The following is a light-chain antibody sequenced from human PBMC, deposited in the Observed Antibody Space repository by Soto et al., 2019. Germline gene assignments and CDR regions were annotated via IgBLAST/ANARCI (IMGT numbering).Light chain of an antibody. V-gene: IGKV1-5*03. Sequence: DIQMTKSPSTRSASVEDRVTTTGRPSQSIGTWLAWSQQKPGKAPKLLIYKASSLESGVPSRFSGSGSGTEFTLTISSLQPDDFATYYCQQYNSYWTFGQGTKVEIK. CDR3: QQYNSYWT. CDR2: KAS. J-gene: IGKJ1*01. CDR1: QSIGTW.